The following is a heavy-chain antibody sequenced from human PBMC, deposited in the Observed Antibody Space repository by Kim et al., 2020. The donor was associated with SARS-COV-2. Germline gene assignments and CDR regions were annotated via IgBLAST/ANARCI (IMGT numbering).Heavy chain of an antibody. Sequence: DSVNGRFTISRDNAKNSLYLQMNSLGDEASAVYYCARDTCSSTSCYWGGYWGQGTLVTVSS. V-gene: IGHV3-48*02. J-gene: IGHJ4*02. CDR3: ARDTCSSTSCYWGGY. D-gene: IGHD2-2*01.